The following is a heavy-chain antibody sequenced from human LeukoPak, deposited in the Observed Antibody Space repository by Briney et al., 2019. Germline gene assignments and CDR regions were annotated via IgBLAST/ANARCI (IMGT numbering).Heavy chain of an antibody. CDR2: IISDGSST. Sequence: PGGSLRLSCAASGFTFSSYWMHWVRQAPGKGLVWVSRIISDGSSTSYADSVKGRFTISRDNAKNTLYLQMNSLRAEDTAVYYCARDTPLGCFDYWGQGTLVTVSS. J-gene: IGHJ4*02. CDR1: GFTFSSYW. V-gene: IGHV3-74*01. D-gene: IGHD2-15*01. CDR3: ARDTPLGCFDY.